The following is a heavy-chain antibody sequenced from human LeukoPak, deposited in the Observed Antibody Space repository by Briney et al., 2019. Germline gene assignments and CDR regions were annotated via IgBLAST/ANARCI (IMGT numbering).Heavy chain of an antibody. Sequence: SETLSLTCNVSGGSISSGGSRWSWIRQHPGKGLEWIGYIYYSGSTYYNPSLESRLTMSVDTSKNQFSLHLTSVTATDTAVYYCARDWGTYFDYWGQGTLVTVSS. D-gene: IGHD7-27*01. J-gene: IGHJ4*02. CDR1: GGSISSGGSR. CDR2: IYYSGST. CDR3: ARDWGTYFDY. V-gene: IGHV4-31*03.